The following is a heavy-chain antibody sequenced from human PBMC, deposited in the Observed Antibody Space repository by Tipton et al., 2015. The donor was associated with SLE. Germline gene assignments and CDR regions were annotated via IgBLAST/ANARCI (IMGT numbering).Heavy chain of an antibody. CDR3: ARGGHTAMVTFDY. V-gene: IGHV4-38-2*01. CDR2: LSHNGVT. D-gene: IGHD5-18*01. Sequence: TLSLTCVVSGYSFRSCYYWGWFRQPPGKGLEWIGGLSHNGVTAYNPSLRNRVTIFGDRSKKHFSLSLTSVTAADTAVYYCARGGHTAMVTFDYWGQGTLVTVSS. J-gene: IGHJ4*02. CDR1: GYSFRSCYY.